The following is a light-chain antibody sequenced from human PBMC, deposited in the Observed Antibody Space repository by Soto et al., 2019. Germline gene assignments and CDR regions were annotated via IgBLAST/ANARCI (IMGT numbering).Light chain of an antibody. J-gene: IGKJ2*01. Sequence: EIVLTQSPGTLSLSPGERATLFCRASQSVSSSYLAWYQQKPGQAPRLLIYGASSRATGIPDMFSGSGSGTDSTLTISRLEPEDFPVYYCQQYGSSPPYTFGQGTKLEIK. V-gene: IGKV3-20*01. CDR1: QSVSSSY. CDR2: GAS. CDR3: QQYGSSPPYT.